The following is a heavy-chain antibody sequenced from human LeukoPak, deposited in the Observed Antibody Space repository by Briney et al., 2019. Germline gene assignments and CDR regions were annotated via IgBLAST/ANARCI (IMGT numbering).Heavy chain of an antibody. Sequence: GGSLRLSCAASGFTFSNYWMSWVRQAPGKGLEWVANIKQDGSDKYYVDSVKGRFTISRDNAKNSLYLQMNSLRAEDTAVYYCARKREFGEFFDYWGQGTLVTVSS. V-gene: IGHV3-7*03. CDR1: GFTFSNYW. CDR3: ARKREFGEFFDY. D-gene: IGHD3-10*01. J-gene: IGHJ4*02. CDR2: IKQDGSDK.